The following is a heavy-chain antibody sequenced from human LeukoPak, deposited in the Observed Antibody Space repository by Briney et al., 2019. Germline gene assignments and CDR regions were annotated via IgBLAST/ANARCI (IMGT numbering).Heavy chain of an antibody. Sequence: SVKVSCKASGGTFSSYAISWVRQAPGQGLEWMGGIIPIFGTANYAQKFQGRVTITADESASTAYMELSSLRSEDTAVYYCASIVGATYHYFDYWGQGTLVTVSS. CDR2: IIPIFGTA. D-gene: IGHD1-26*01. J-gene: IGHJ4*02. CDR3: ASIVGATYHYFDY. CDR1: GGTFSSYA. V-gene: IGHV1-69*01.